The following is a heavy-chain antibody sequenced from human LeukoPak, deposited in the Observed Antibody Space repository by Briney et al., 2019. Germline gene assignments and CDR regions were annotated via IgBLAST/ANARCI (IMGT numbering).Heavy chain of an antibody. CDR2: IYYSGST. V-gene: IGHV4-59*12. CDR3: ARGQRGVRNWFDP. Sequence: SETLSLTCTVSGGSISTYYWSWIRQPPGKGLEWIGYIYYSGSTNYNPSLKSRVTISVDTSKNQFSLKLSSVTAADTAVYYCARGQRGVRNWFDPWGQGTLVTVSS. CDR1: GGSISTYY. J-gene: IGHJ5*02. D-gene: IGHD1-1*01.